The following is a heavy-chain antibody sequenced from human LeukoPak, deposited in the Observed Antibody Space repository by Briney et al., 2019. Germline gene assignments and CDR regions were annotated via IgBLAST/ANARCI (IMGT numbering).Heavy chain of an antibody. D-gene: IGHD3-10*01. J-gene: IGHJ4*02. Sequence: GGSLRLSCAASGFTFSSYAMSWVRQALGKGLEWVSAISGSGGSTYYADSVKGRFTISRDNSKNTLYLQMNSLRAEDTAVYYCAVVRGVISDYWGQGTLVTVSS. CDR3: AVVRGVISDY. V-gene: IGHV3-23*01. CDR1: GFTFSSYA. CDR2: ISGSGGST.